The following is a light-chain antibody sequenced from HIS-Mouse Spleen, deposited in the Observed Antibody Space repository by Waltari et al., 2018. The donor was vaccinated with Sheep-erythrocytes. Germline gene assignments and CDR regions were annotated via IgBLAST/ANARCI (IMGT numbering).Light chain of an antibody. J-gene: IGLJ1*01. V-gene: IGLV2-11*01. Sequence: QSALTQPRSVSGSPGQSVTISCTGTSSDVGGYNYVSWYQQHPGKAPKPMIYDVSKRPSGVPDRFSGSKSGNTASLTISGLQAEDEADYYCSSYTSSSTRLYVFGTGTKVTVL. CDR3: SSYTSSSTRLYV. CDR2: DVS. CDR1: SSDVGGYNY.